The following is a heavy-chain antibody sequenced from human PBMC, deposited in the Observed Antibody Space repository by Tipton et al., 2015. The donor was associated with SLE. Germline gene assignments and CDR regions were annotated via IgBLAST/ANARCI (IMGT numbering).Heavy chain of an antibody. J-gene: IGHJ4*02. D-gene: IGHD2-21*01. CDR1: GGSISTSNNY. CDR2: IYYSGRT. Sequence: TLSLTCTVSGGSISTSNNYWDWIRQPPGKGLEWIGTIYYSGRTDYNPSLKSRVTMSVDTSMNQFSLKLFSVTAADTAVYYCARRRFQSASDSWGQGTVVSVSS. CDR3: ARRRFQSASDS. V-gene: IGHV4-39*07.